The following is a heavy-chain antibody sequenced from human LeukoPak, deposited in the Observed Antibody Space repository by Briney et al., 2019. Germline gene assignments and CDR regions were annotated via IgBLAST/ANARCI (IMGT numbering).Heavy chain of an antibody. D-gene: IGHD3-3*01. Sequence: PGGSLRLSCAASDFTFSNYWMHWVRQAPGKGLEWVSSISSSSSYIYYADSVKGRFTISRDNAKNSLYLRMNSLRAEDTALYYCARDSEPDFWSGYYCLDYWGQGTLVTVSS. J-gene: IGHJ4*02. V-gene: IGHV3-21*01. CDR1: DFTFSNYW. CDR3: ARDSEPDFWSGYYCLDY. CDR2: ISSSSSYI.